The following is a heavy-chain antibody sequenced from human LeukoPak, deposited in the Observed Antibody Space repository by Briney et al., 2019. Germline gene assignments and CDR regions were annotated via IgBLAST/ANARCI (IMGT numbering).Heavy chain of an antibody. CDR2: INPNSGDT. Sequence: AASVTVSCKASGYIFTGYYMHWVRQAPGQGLEWMGWINPNSGDTNYAQKFQGRVTMTRDTSISTAYMELRSLRSDDMAVYYCARDQYYDSKGWFDPWGQGTLVTVSS. CDR3: ARDQYYDSKGWFDP. V-gene: IGHV1-2*02. CDR1: GYIFTGYY. D-gene: IGHD3-22*01. J-gene: IGHJ5*02.